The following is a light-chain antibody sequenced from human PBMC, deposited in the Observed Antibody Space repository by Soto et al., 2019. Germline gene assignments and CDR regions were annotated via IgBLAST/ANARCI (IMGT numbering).Light chain of an antibody. J-gene: IGKJ2*01. V-gene: IGKV3-20*01. Sequence: EIVLTQSPGTLSLSPGERATLSCRASQSLTSTYLAWYQQKPGQAPRLLIYGASSRATGISDGFIGSGSGTDYTVTIRRLEREDIAVYYCQQYEPCPPSSTFGQGTKLEIK. CDR2: GAS. CDR3: QQYEPCPPSST. CDR1: QSLTSTY.